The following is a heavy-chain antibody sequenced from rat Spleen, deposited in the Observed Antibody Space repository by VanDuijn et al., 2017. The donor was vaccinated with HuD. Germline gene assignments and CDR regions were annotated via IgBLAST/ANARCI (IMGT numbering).Heavy chain of an antibody. V-gene: IGHV5-29*01. CDR2: ISYGDSSGHSST. Sequence: EVQLVESGGGLVQPGRSLKLSCAASGFTFSDYGVAWVRQAPTKGLEWFATISYGDSSGHSSTYDRDSVKGRFTISRDNAKSTLSLQMDSLRSEDTATYYCTRQDTSGYSNWFTYWGQGTLVTVSS. D-gene: IGHD4-3*01. CDR1: GFTFSDYG. CDR3: TRQDTSGYSNWFTY. J-gene: IGHJ3*01.